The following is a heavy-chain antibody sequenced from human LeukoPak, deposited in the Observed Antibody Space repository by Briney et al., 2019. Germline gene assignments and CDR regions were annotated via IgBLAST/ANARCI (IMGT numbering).Heavy chain of an antibody. Sequence: GGSLRLSCAASGFTFGSYAMHWVRQAPGKGLEWVAVISYDGSNKYYPDSVKGRFTISRDNSKHTLYLQMNSLRTEDTAVYYCAKGPGYYYYYMDVWGKGTTVTVSS. CDR1: GFTFGSYA. J-gene: IGHJ6*03. V-gene: IGHV3-30*18. CDR3: AKGPGYYYYYMDV. CDR2: ISYDGSNK.